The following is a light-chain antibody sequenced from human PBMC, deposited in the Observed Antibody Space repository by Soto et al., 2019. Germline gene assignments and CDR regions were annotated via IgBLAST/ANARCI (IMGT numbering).Light chain of an antibody. Sequence: EIVLTQSPGTLSLSPGERATLSCRASQSVNNNYLAWYQQKPGQASRLLIYGASSRATGIPDRFSGSGSGTDFTLTISRLEPEDFAVFYCQQYGSSPITFGQGTRLEIK. CDR1: QSVNNNY. J-gene: IGKJ5*01. CDR2: GAS. CDR3: QQYGSSPIT. V-gene: IGKV3-20*01.